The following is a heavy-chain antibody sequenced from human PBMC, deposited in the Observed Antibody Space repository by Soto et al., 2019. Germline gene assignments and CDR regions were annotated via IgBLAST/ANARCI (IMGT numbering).Heavy chain of an antibody. CDR1: GFTFDDYA. V-gene: IGHV3-9*01. CDR2: ISWNSGSI. CDR3: AKDLGAARLFNAFDI. J-gene: IGHJ3*02. D-gene: IGHD1-1*01. Sequence: GGSLRLSCAASGFTFDDYAMHWVRQAPGKGLEWVSGISWNSGSIGYADSVKGRFTISRDNAKNSLYLQMNSLRAEDTALYYCAKDLGAARLFNAFDIWGQGTMVTVSS.